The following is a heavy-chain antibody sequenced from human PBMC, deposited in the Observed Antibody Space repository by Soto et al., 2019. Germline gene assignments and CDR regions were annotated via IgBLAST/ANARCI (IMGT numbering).Heavy chain of an antibody. J-gene: IGHJ4*02. CDR1: GGTFSSYT. Sequence: QVQLVQSGAEVKKPGSSVKVSCKASGGTFSSYTISWVRQAPGQGLEWMGRIIPILGIANYEQKFQGRVTITADKSTSKAYMELSSLRSEDTAVYYCARDMAASGSLFYYWGQGTLVTVSS. CDR2: IIPILGIA. CDR3: ARDMAASGSLFYY. V-gene: IGHV1-69*08. D-gene: IGHD6-13*01.